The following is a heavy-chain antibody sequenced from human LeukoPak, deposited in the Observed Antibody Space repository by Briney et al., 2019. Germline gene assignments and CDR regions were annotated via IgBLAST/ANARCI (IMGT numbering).Heavy chain of an antibody. CDR1: GYTFTDYY. D-gene: IGHD2-21*01. Sequence: ASVKVSCKTSGYTFTDYYIHWVRQAPGQGLEWMGQINPHTGGANHVQKFQGRVSMTRDTSINTAYMEMTRLTSDDTAIYYCARVTWKTVIAAPDHWGQGTLVTVSS. V-gene: IGHV1-2*06. CDR2: INPHTGGA. CDR3: ARVTWKTVIAAPDH. J-gene: IGHJ4*02.